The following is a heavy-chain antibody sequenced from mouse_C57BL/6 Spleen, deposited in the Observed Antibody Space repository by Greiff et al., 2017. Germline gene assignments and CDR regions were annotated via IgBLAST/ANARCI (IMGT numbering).Heavy chain of an antibody. D-gene: IGHD3-2*02. V-gene: IGHV1-82*01. CDR1: GYAFSSSW. Sequence: QVQLQQSGPELVKPGASVKISCTASGYAFSSSWMNWVKQRPGKGLEWIGRIYPGDGDTNDNGKFKGKATLTADKSSSTAYMQRSSLTSEDSAVYFCAGTAQARGYAMDYWGQGTAGTVSS. CDR2: IYPGDGDT. J-gene: IGHJ4*01. CDR3: AGTAQARGYAMDY.